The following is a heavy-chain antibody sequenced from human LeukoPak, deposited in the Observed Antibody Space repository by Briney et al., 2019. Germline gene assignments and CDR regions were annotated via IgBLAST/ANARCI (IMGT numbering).Heavy chain of an antibody. V-gene: IGHV4-59*08. CDR3: ARHGGTLDYFDS. CDR2: ISYGGAT. Sequence: SETLSLTCSVSKGSISTYYWSWIRQSPGKGLEWIGYISYGGATTYNPSLKRRVTISVDSPKNHFSLRLTSLTAADTALYYCARHGGTLDYFDSWGPGSLVTVSS. D-gene: IGHD1-26*01. CDR1: KGSISTYY. J-gene: IGHJ4*02.